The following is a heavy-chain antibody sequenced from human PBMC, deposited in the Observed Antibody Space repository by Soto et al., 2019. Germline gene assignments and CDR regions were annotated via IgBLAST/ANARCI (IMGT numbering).Heavy chain of an antibody. Sequence: ASVKVSCKASGYTFTSYGISWVRQAPGQGLEWMGWISPYNGNTNYAQKLQGRVTMTTDTSTNTAYMELRSLRSDDTALYFCARDESAGSSTSNWGQGTLVTVSS. V-gene: IGHV1-18*01. D-gene: IGHD2-2*01. CDR3: ARDESAGSSTSN. J-gene: IGHJ4*02. CDR2: ISPYNGNT. CDR1: GYTFTSYG.